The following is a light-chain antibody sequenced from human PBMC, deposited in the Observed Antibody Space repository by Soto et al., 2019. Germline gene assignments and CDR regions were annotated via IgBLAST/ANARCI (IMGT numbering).Light chain of an antibody. CDR3: QQRSNWPRFT. J-gene: IGKJ3*01. Sequence: EIVLTQSPATLSLSPGERATLSCGASQSVSTNYLAWYQQKPGQAPRLLIYDVSNRATGIPARFSGSGSGTDFTLTISSLEPEDFAVYYCQQRSNWPRFTFGPGTKVDIK. V-gene: IGKV3-11*01. CDR2: DVS. CDR1: QSVSTNY.